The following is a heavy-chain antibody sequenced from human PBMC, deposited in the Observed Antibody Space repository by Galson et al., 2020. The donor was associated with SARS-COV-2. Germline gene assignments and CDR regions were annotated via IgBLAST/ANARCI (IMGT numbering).Heavy chain of an antibody. CDR2: INHSGST. CDR3: ARGRDYYGSGSYCDY. CDR1: GGSFSGYY. V-gene: IGHV4-34*01. Sequence: SETLSLTCAVYGGSFSGYYWSWIRQPPGKGLEWIGEINHSGSTNYNPSLKSRVAISVDTSKNQFSLKLSSVTAADTAVYYCARGRDYYGSGSYCDYWGQGTLVTVSS. J-gene: IGHJ4*02. D-gene: IGHD3-10*01.